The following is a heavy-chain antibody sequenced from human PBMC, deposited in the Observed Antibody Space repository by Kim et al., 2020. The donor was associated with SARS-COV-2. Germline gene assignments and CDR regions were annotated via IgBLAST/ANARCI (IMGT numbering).Heavy chain of an antibody. J-gene: IGHJ4*02. CDR1: GGSVTSAAFS. CDR2: VHHSGRT. Sequence: SETLSLTCTVSGGSVTSAAFSWSWIRRPPGKGLEWIGYVHHSGRTNYNPSLKSRLTISLDTSNNQFSLNLNSVTAADTAMYYCARGVSVAGQITFDLWGQGTLVTVSS. V-gene: IGHV4-61*08. D-gene: IGHD6-19*01. CDR3: ARGVSVAGQITFDL.